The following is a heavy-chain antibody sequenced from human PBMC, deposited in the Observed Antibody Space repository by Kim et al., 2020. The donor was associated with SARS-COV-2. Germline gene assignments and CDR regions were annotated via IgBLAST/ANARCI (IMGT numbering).Heavy chain of an antibody. J-gene: IGHJ4*02. V-gene: IGHV1-2*02. CDR2: INPNSGGT. Sequence: ASVKVSCKASGYTFTGYYMHWVRQAPGQGLEWMGWINPNSGGTNYAQKFQGRVTMTRDTSISTAYMELSRLRSDDTAVYYCARVTSKGGLTTVGYWGQGTLVTVSS. D-gene: IGHD4-17*01. CDR3: ARVTSKGGLTTVGY. CDR1: GYTFTGYY.